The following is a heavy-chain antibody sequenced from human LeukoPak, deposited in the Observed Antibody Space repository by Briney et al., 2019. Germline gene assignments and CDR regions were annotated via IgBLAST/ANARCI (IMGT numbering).Heavy chain of an antibody. V-gene: IGHV4-39*01. D-gene: IGHD3-10*01. CDR2: IYYSGST. J-gene: IGHJ4*02. CDR3: ARQTGSGLFSLP. Sequence: PSETLSLTCTVSGGSISNSSSYWGWIRQPPGKGREWIGSIYYSGSTYYNPSLKSRVTISVDTSKNQFSLKLSSVTAADTAVYYCARQTGSGLFSLPGGQGTLVTVSS. CDR1: GGSISNSSSY.